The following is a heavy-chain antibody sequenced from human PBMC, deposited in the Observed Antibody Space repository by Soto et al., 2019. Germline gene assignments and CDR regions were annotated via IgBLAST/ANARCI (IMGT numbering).Heavy chain of an antibody. D-gene: IGHD4-17*01. Sequence: GGSLRLSCAASGFTFSSYGMHWVRQAPGKGLEWVAIISYDGSNKYYTDSVKGRFTISRDNSKNTLYLQMNSLRAEDTAVYYCAKDHPYGDYGVDGMDVWGQGTTVTVSS. CDR2: ISYDGSNK. J-gene: IGHJ6*02. V-gene: IGHV3-30*18. CDR3: AKDHPYGDYGVDGMDV. CDR1: GFTFSSYG.